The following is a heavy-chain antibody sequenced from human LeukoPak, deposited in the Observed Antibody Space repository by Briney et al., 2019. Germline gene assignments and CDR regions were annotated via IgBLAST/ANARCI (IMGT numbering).Heavy chain of an antibody. CDR3: ARDPVEMATTEFDY. D-gene: IGHD5-24*01. CDR2: SNPNSGGT. J-gene: IGHJ4*02. Sequence: ASVKVSCKASGYTFTGYYMHWVRQAPGQGLEWMGWSNPNSGGTNYAQKFQGRVTMTRDTSISTAYMELSRLRSDDTAVYYCARDPVEMATTEFDYWGQGTLVTVSS. CDR1: GYTFTGYY. V-gene: IGHV1-2*02.